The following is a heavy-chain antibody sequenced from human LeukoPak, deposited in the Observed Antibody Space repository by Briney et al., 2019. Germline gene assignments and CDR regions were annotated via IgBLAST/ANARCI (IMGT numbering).Heavy chain of an antibody. CDR2: IYYSGST. D-gene: IGHD6-19*01. Sequence: SETLSLTCAVYGGSISSSSYYWGWIRQPPGKGLEWIGSIYYSGSTYYNPSLKSRVTISVDTSKNQFSLKLSSVTAADTAVYYCARVLIATPYSSGWYLDYWGQGTLVTVSS. CDR1: GGSISSSSYY. J-gene: IGHJ4*02. CDR3: ARVLIATPYSSGWYLDY. V-gene: IGHV4-39*07.